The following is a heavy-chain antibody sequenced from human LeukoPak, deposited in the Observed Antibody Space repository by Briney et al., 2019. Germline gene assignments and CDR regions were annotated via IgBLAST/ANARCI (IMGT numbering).Heavy chain of an antibody. J-gene: IGHJ3*02. CDR2: ISRSGNTI. CDR1: GFTFSGGE. V-gene: IGHV3-48*03. CDR3: ARVATMVRVPLDALDI. Sequence: PGGSLRLSCALSGFTFSGGELSWVRQAPGKGLEWISYISRSGNTIYYADSVKGRFTTSRDNAKNSLYLQMNSLRVEDTAVYYCARVATMVRVPLDALDIWGQGTMVSVSS. D-gene: IGHD3-10*01.